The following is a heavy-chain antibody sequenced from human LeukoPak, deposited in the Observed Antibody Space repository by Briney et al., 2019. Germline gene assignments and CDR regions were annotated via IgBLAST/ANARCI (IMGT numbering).Heavy chain of an antibody. J-gene: IGHJ4*02. Sequence: PGGSLRLSCAASGXSFSNAWMSWVRQAPGKGREWVGRIKSKTTGGTTDFAAPVKGRFTISRDDSKNTLYLQMNSLKTEDTAVYYCTTCTGGSCYSDYWGQGTLVTVSS. D-gene: IGHD2-15*01. V-gene: IGHV3-15*01. CDR2: IKSKTTGGTT. CDR1: GXSFSNAW. CDR3: TTCTGGSCYSDY.